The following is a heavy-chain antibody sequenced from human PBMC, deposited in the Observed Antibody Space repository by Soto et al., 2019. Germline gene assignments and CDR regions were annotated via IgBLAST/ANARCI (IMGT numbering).Heavy chain of an antibody. CDR2: ISGNDGNT. J-gene: IGHJ4*02. D-gene: IGHD6-13*01. V-gene: IGHV1-18*01. Sequence: QVQLVQSGAEVKNAGASVKVSCKASGYTFTNHGISWVRQAPGQGLEWMGWISGNDGNTKYAQKLQGRVTMTIDKSTTTAYMELRSLRSDDTAVYYCARRWESSSSYLDHWGQGTLVTVSS. CDR3: ARRWESSSSYLDH. CDR1: GYTFTNHG.